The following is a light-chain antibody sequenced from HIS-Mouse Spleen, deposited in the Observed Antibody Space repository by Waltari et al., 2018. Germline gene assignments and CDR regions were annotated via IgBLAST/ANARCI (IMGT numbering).Light chain of an antibody. Sequence: QSALTQPASVSGSPGQSITISCPGTSSDVGGYNYVSWYQQHPGKAPKLMIYEVSNRPSGVSNRFSDSKSGNTASLTISGLQAEDEADYYCSSYTSSSTFFGTGTKVTVL. CDR1: SSDVGGYNY. CDR2: EVS. V-gene: IGLV2-14*01. J-gene: IGLJ1*01. CDR3: SSYTSSSTF.